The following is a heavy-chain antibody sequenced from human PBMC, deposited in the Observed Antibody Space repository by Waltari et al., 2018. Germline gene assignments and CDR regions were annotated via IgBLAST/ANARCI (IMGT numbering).Heavy chain of an antibody. D-gene: IGHD2-21*01. Sequence: QVQLVQSEAAVKNPGSSVKVSCRASGATLSSYALSWLRQARGRGLEWMGGIIPIFGTANYAQKFQGRVTITTDESTSTAYMELSSLRSEDTAVYYCARDRAYCGGDCFPDAFDIWGQGTMVTVSS. J-gene: IGHJ3*02. V-gene: IGHV1-69*05. CDR3: ARDRAYCGGDCFPDAFDI. CDR2: IIPIFGTA. CDR1: GATLSSYA.